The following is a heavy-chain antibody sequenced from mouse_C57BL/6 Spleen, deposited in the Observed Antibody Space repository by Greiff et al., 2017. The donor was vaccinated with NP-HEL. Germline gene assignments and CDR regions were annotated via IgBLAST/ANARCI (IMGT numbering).Heavy chain of an antibody. Sequence: EVQLQQSGAELVKPGASVKLSCTASGFNIKDYYMHWVKQRTEQGLEWIGRIDPEDGDTKYAPKFQGKATITADTSSNTADLQLTSLTSAVTAVYYGASCYGSSPHWYFVVWSTVTTVTVSS. CDR2: IDPEDGDT. J-gene: IGHJ1*03. V-gene: IGHV14-2*01. D-gene: IGHD1-1*01. CDR1: GFNIKDYY. CDR3: ASCYGSSPHWYFVV.